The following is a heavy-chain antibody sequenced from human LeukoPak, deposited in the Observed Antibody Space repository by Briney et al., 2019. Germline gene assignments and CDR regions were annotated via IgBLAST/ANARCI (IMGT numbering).Heavy chain of an antibody. CDR2: IYHSGST. J-gene: IGHJ4*02. D-gene: IGHD3-22*01. V-gene: IGHV4-4*02. CDR1: GGSISSSNW. CDR3: AREYYYDSSGYYY. Sequence: KPSETLSLTCAVSGGSISSSNWWSWVRQPPGKGLEWIGEIYHSGSTNYNPSLKSRVTISVDKSKNQFSLKLSSVTAADTAVYYCAREYYYDSSGYYYWGQGTLVTVSS.